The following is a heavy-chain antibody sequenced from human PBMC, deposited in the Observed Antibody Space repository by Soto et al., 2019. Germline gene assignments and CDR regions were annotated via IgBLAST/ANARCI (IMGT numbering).Heavy chain of an antibody. V-gene: IGHV4-34*01. Sequence: SETLSLTCAVYGGSFSAYYWSWIRQPPGKGLEWIGEINHSGSTNYNPSLKSRVTISVDTSKNQFSLKLSSVTAADTAVYYCARDTRRKGSYYNAGRPAPRGSYYYYGMDVWGQGTTVTVSS. CDR3: ARDTRRKGSYYNAGRPAPRGSYYYYGMDV. CDR2: INHSGST. CDR1: GGSFSAYY. D-gene: IGHD3-10*01. J-gene: IGHJ6*02.